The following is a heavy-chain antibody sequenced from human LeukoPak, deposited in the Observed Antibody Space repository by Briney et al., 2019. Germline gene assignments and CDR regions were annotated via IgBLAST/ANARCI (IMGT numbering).Heavy chain of an antibody. J-gene: IGHJ4*02. CDR2: IYYSGST. CDR3: ARDRSSTWDY. Sequence: SETLSLTCTVSGGSISSSSYYWGWIRQPPGKGLEWIGSIYYSGSTYYNPSLKSRVTISLDTSKNQFSLKLSSVTAADTAVFYCARDRSSTWDYWGQGTLVTVSS. V-gene: IGHV4-39*07. D-gene: IGHD2-15*01. CDR1: GGSISSSSYY.